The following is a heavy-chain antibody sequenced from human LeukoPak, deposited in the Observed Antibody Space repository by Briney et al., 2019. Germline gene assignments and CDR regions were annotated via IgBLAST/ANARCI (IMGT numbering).Heavy chain of an antibody. V-gene: IGHV3-11*05. J-gene: IGHJ4*02. CDR1: GFTFSDYY. Sequence: GSLRLSCAASGFTFSDYYMSWIGQAPGKGLEWVSDISSTSIYTNYADSVKGRFTISRDNAKNSLYLQMNSLRAEDTAVYYCAREDGYSSSWYSDYWGQGALVTVSS. D-gene: IGHD6-13*01. CDR2: ISSTSIYT. CDR3: AREDGYSSSWYSDY.